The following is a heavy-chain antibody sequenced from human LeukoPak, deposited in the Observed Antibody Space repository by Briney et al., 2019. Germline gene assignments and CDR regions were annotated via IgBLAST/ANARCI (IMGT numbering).Heavy chain of an antibody. CDR3: ARAKWELRVLLGY. V-gene: IGHV3-74*01. Sequence: GGSLRLSCAASGFTFSDYWMHWVRQAPGKGLEWVSHINSDGRDTNYADSVKGRFTISRDNANNMVYLHMNGLRAEDTAVYYCARAKWELRVLLGYWGQGTLVTVSS. J-gene: IGHJ4*02. CDR2: INSDGRDT. CDR1: GFTFSDYW. D-gene: IGHD1-26*01.